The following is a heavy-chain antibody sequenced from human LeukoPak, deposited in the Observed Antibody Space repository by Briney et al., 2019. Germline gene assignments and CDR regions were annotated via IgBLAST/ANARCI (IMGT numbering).Heavy chain of an antibody. D-gene: IGHD3-10*01. J-gene: IGHJ4*02. CDR1: GSSIASRNW. CDR3: ARKTDAKSYYPD. V-gene: IGHV4-28*05. CDR2: IYYTGNI. Sequence: SETLSLTCSVSGSSIASRNWWGWIRQPPGKGLEWIGYIYYTGNIYYSPSLKSRVTMSVDTSKNQFSLSLSSVTAVDTAVYYCARKTDAKSYYPDWGQGTLVTVSS.